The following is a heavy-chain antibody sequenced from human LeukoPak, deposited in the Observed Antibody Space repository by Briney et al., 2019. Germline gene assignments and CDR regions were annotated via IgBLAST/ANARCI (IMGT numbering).Heavy chain of an antibody. CDR2: IYYSGST. CDR3: AREYYGSGSYTSQH. Sequence: SETLSLTCTVSGGSISSGGYYWSWIRQHPGKGLEWIGYIYYSGSTYYNPSLKSRVTISVDTSKNQFSLKLSSVTAADTAVYYCAREYYGSGSYTSQHWGQGTLVTVSS. V-gene: IGHV4-31*03. J-gene: IGHJ1*01. D-gene: IGHD3-10*01. CDR1: GGSISSGGYY.